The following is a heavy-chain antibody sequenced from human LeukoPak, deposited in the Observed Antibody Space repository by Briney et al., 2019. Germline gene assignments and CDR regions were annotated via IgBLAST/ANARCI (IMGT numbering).Heavy chain of an antibody. CDR1: GYSISSGYY. CDR3: ARNGDDSSDYYYFDY. CDR2: IYHSGST. Sequence: SETLSLTCTVSGYSISSGYYWAWIRQPPGKGLEWIGYIYHSGSTNYNPSLKGRVTISVDTSKNQFSLKLSSVTAADTAIYYCARNGDDSSDYYYFDYWGQGTLVTVSS. V-gene: IGHV4-38-2*02. D-gene: IGHD3-22*01. J-gene: IGHJ4*02.